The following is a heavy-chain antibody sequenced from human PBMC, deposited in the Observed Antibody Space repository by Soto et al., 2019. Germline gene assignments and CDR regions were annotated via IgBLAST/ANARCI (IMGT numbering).Heavy chain of an antibody. CDR1: GFTFDDYA. CDR2: ISWNSGSI. Sequence: GGSLRLSCAASGFTFDDYAMHWVRQAPGKGLEWVSGISWNSGSIGYADSVKGRFTISRDNAKNSLYLQMNSLRAEDTALYYCAKDILTGYYERYYFDYWGQGTLVTVSS. J-gene: IGHJ4*02. D-gene: IGHD3-9*01. V-gene: IGHV3-9*01. CDR3: AKDILTGYYERYYFDY.